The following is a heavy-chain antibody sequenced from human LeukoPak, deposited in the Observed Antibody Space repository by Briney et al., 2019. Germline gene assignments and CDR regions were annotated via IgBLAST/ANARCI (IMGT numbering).Heavy chain of an antibody. D-gene: IGHD5-18*01. Sequence: PGGSLRLSCAASGFTFSSYGMHWVRQAPGKGLEWVAFIRYDGSNKYYADSVKGRFTISRDNSKNTLYLQMNSLRAEDTAVYYCAKDRLAGIQLIGELVWGQGTLVTVSS. CDR1: GFTFSSYG. V-gene: IGHV3-30*02. J-gene: IGHJ4*02. CDR3: AKDRLAGIQLIGELV. CDR2: IRYDGSNK.